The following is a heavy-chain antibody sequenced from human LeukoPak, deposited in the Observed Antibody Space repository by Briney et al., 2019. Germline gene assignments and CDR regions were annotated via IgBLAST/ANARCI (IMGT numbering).Heavy chain of an antibody. Sequence: SETLSLTCTVSGGSISSNNYYWGWIRQPPGKGLEWIGSIYYSGSPYYNPPLKSRVTISVDTSKNQFSLRLRSVTAADTAVYYCATWRTAKTGFDYWGQGTLVTVSS. D-gene: IGHD1-1*01. V-gene: IGHV4-39*01. CDR2: IYYSGSP. CDR1: GGSISSNNYY. J-gene: IGHJ4*02. CDR3: ATWRTAKTGFDY.